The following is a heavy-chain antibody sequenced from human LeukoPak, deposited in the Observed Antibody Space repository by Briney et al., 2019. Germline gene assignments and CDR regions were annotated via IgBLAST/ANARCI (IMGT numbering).Heavy chain of an antibody. D-gene: IGHD3-10*01. J-gene: IGHJ4*02. Sequence: GASVKVSCKVSGYTLTELSMHWVRQAPGQGLEWMGWINPNSGDTKYSQKFQGRVTMTRDTSISTAYMELNRLTSDDTAVYYCARDQYGSGSLYYFDYWGQGTLVTVSS. CDR3: ARDQYGSGSLYYFDY. CDR2: INPNSGDT. CDR1: GYTLTELS. V-gene: IGHV1-2*02.